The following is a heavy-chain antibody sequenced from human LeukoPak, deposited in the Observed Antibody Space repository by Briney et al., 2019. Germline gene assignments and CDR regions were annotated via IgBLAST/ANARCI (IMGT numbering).Heavy chain of an antibody. CDR2: IKQDGSEK. CDR3: ARGRDRGYSYVRYFDY. D-gene: IGHD5-18*01. Sequence: PGGSLRLSCEGSGFTFSNYWMSWVRQAPGKGLEWVANIKQDGSEKYYVDSVKGRFTISRDNAKNSLYLQMNSLRAEDTAVYYCARGRDRGYSYVRYFDYWGQGTLVTVSS. J-gene: IGHJ4*02. CDR1: GFTFSNYW. V-gene: IGHV3-7*01.